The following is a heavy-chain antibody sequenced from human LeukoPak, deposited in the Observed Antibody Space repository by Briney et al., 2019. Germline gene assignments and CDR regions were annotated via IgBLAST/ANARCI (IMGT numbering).Heavy chain of an antibody. J-gene: IGHJ4*02. D-gene: IGHD3-10*01. V-gene: IGHV1-69*05. Sequence: SVKVSCKASGGTFSSYAISWVRQAPGQRLEWMGGIIPIFGTANYAQKFQGRVTITTDESTSTAYMELSSLRSEDTAVYYCASQSKGSGSYFRYYFDYWGQGTLVTVSS. CDR1: GGTFSSYA. CDR2: IIPIFGTA. CDR3: ASQSKGSGSYFRYYFDY.